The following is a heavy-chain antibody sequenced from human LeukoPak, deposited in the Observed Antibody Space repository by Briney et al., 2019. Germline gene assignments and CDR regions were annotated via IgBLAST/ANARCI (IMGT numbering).Heavy chain of an antibody. CDR1: GGSISSGGFH. Sequence: PSETLSLTCTVSGGSISSGGFHLSWIRQHPGKGLEWNGYIYYSGSSYYNPSLKSRLTMSVDTSKSQFSLKLSSVAAADTAVYFCARGRDYSDYWGQETLVAVSS. CDR3: ARGRDYSDY. J-gene: IGHJ4*02. V-gene: IGHV4-31*03. CDR2: IYYSGSS.